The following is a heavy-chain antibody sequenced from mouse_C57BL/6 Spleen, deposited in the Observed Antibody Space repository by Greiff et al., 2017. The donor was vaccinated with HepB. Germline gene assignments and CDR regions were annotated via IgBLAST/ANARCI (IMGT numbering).Heavy chain of an antibody. J-gene: IGHJ4*01. CDR2: ILPGSGST. CDR3: ARFAMDY. Sequence: VQLQQSGAELMKPGASVKLSCKATGYTFTGYWIEWVKQRPGHGLEWIGEILPGSGSTNYHEKFKGKATFTADTSSNTAYMQLSSLTTEDSAIYYCARFAMDYWGQGTSVTVSS. V-gene: IGHV1-9*01. CDR1: GYTFTGYW.